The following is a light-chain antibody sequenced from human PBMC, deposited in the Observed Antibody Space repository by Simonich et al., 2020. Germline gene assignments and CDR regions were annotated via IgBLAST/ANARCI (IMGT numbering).Light chain of an antibody. Sequence: DIVMTQYPDSLAVSLGERATINCKSSQSVLYSSNNKNYLAWYHQKPGQPPKLLIYWASTRESGFPDRFSGSGSVTDFTITISSLQAEVVAVYYCQQYYSTPLTFGGGTKVEIK. CDR1: QSVLYSSNNKNY. J-gene: IGKJ4*01. CDR2: WAS. V-gene: IGKV4-1*01. CDR3: QQYYSTPLT.